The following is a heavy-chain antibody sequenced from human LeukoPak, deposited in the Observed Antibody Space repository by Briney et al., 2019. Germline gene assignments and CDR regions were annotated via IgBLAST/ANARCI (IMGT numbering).Heavy chain of an antibody. D-gene: IGHD3-16*01. CDR3: ARVFSGLYHYYYYMDV. CDR1: GFTFSSYS. J-gene: IGHJ6*03. V-gene: IGHV3-21*01. Sequence: GGSLRLSCAAAGFTFSSYSMNWVRQAPGKGMEWVSSISSISSYIYYADSVKGRFTISRDNAKNSLYLQMNSLRAEDTAVYYCARVFSGLYHYYYYMDVWGKGTTVTVSS. CDR2: ISSISSYI.